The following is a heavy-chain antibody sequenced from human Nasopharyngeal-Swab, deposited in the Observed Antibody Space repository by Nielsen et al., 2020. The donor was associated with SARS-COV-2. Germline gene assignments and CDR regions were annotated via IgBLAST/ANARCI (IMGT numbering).Heavy chain of an antibody. Sequence: WIRQPPGKGLEWVSGISPSGLTTYDADSVKGRFTISRDNANNTLYLQMNSLRAEDTAVYFCARDQISVAGTWSPPRTDYWGQGTLVTVSS. CDR3: ARDQISVAGTWSPPRTDY. CDR2: ISPSGLTT. V-gene: IGHV3-23*01. J-gene: IGHJ4*02. D-gene: IGHD6-19*01.